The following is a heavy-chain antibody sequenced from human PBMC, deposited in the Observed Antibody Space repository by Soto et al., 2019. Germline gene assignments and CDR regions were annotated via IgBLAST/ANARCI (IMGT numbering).Heavy chain of an antibody. J-gene: IGHJ3*02. D-gene: IGHD3-3*01. CDR2: IIPIFGTA. CDR3: ARERVLVFWSDSRGPGAFDI. CDR1: GGTFSSYA. V-gene: IGHV1-69*01. Sequence: QVQLVQSGAEVKKPGSSVKVSCKASGGTFSSYAISWVRQAPGQGLEWMGGIIPIFGTANYAQKFQGRVTITADESTSTAYMELSSLRSEDTAVYYCARERVLVFWSDSRGPGAFDIWGQGTMVTVSS.